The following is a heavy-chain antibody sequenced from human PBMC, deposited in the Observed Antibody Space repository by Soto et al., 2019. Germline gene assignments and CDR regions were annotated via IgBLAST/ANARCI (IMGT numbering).Heavy chain of an antibody. V-gene: IGHV1-24*01. Sequence: GASVKVSCKVSGYTLTELSMHWVRQAPGKGLEWMGGFDPEDGETIYAQKFQGRVTMTEDTSTGTAYMELRSLRSDDTAVYYCARDGDSSGYYDLWGQGTLVTVSS. J-gene: IGHJ4*02. CDR2: FDPEDGET. CDR1: GYTLTELS. D-gene: IGHD3-22*01. CDR3: ARDGDSSGYYDL.